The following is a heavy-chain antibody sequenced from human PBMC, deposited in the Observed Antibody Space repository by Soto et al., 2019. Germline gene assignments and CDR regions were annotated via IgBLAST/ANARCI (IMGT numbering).Heavy chain of an antibody. CDR2: ISGSGGST. Sequence: EVQLLESGGGLVQPGGSLRLSCAASGFTFSSYAMRWVRQAPVKGLEWVSAISGSGGSTYYADSVKGRFTISRDNSKNAXXXQMNSLRAEDTAVYYCARRGSGSYYDYWGQGTLVTVSS. CDR1: GFTFSSYA. V-gene: IGHV3-23*01. CDR3: ARRGSGSYYDY. J-gene: IGHJ4*02. D-gene: IGHD1-26*01.